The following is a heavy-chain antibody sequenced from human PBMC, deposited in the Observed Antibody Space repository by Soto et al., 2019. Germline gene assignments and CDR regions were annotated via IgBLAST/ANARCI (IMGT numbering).Heavy chain of an antibody. CDR3: AKVSRKGSAIDFDY. D-gene: IGHD3-10*01. CDR1: GYTFSNYD. CDR2: VNPNNGDT. V-gene: IGHV1-8*01. J-gene: IGHJ4*02. Sequence: QVQLVQSGAELKKPGASVKVSCKASGYTFSNYDMNWVRQATGQGPEWIGWVNPNNGDTGYAQKFQGRVTLTTDISTTTAYMELTSLRSEDTAIYYCAKVSRKGSAIDFDYSGQGPLITVSS.